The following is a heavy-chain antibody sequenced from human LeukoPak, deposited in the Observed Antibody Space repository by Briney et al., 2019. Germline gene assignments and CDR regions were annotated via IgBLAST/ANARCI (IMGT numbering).Heavy chain of an antibody. Sequence: ASVKVSCKASGYTFTSYAMHWVRQAPGQRLEWMGWINAGNGNTKYSQKFQGRVTITRDTSASTAYMELSSLRSEDTAVYYCGCGSYRDGGRGDFDYWGQGTLVTVSS. CDR3: GCGSYRDGGRGDFDY. CDR2: INAGNGNT. J-gene: IGHJ4*02. V-gene: IGHV1-3*01. D-gene: IGHD1-26*01. CDR1: GYTFTSYA.